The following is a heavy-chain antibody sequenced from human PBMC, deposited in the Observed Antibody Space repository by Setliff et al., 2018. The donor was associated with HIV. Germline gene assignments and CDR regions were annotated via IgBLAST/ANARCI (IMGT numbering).Heavy chain of an antibody. CDR1: GGSFNGYS. J-gene: IGHJ4*02. V-gene: IGHV4-34*01. CDR2: INHSGST. CDR3: GRGTWELLGKVFDY. Sequence: SETMSLTCAVYGGSFNGYSWTWIRQPPGKGLEWIGGINHSGSTNYNPSLKSRVTISVDTSKNQFSLKLSSVTAADTAVYYCGRGTWELLGKVFDYWGQGTLVTVS. D-gene: IGHD1-26*01.